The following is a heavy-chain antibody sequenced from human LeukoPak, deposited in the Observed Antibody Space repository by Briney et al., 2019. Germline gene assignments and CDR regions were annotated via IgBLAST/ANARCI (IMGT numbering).Heavy chain of an antibody. J-gene: IGHJ4*02. CDR1: GFTFSSYG. CDR3: AKDTTTTRRGFDY. D-gene: IGHD3-10*01. CDR2: IWYDGTDE. V-gene: IGHV3-33*06. Sequence: GGSLRLSCAASGFTFSSYGMHWVRQAPGKGLDWVAVIWYDGTDEYYADSVKGRFTVSRDNSKKTLYLQMNSLRAEDTAVYYCAKDTTTTRRGFDYWGQGTLATVSS.